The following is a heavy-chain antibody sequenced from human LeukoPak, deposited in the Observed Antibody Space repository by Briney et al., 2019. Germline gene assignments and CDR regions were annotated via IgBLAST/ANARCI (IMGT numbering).Heavy chain of an antibody. D-gene: IGHD4-17*01. J-gene: IGHJ4*02. CDR2: ISGDGGST. V-gene: IGHV3-43*02. CDR3: ARIPYGEGDY. CDR1: GFTFDDYA. Sequence: GGSLRLSCAASGFTFDDYAMHWVRQTPGKGLEWVSLISGDGGSTYYADSVKGRFTISRDNSKNSLYLQMNSLRTEDTALYYCARIPYGEGDYWGQGTLVTVSS.